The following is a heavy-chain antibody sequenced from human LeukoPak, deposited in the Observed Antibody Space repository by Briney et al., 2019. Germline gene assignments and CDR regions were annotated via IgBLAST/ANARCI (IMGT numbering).Heavy chain of an antibody. CDR1: GYTFTSYD. V-gene: IGHV1-8*01. CDR3: ARGGCSGGSCYFSRY. CDR2: MNPNSGNT. Sequence: ASVKVSCKASGYTFTSYDITWVRQATGQGLEWMGWMNPNSGNTAYAQKFQGRVTMTRDTSISTAYMELSSLRSEDTAVYYCARGGCSGGSCYFSRYWGQGTLVTVSS. J-gene: IGHJ4*02. D-gene: IGHD2-15*01.